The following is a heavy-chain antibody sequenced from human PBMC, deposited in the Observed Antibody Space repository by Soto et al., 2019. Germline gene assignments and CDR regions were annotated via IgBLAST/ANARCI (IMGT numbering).Heavy chain of an antibody. CDR3: GRGRSGELVVFY. D-gene: IGHD1-7*01. Sequence: QVQLVQSGAEVKESGASVKVSCKASGYTFTGYYIHWVRQAPGQGFEWVGENGPKNGDTRYAQKFQGRVAMTKDSSITTVYMELSNLSPDDTAVYYCGRGRSGELVVFYWGQGTLVTVHS. CDR1: GYTFTGYY. V-gene: IGHV1-2*02. J-gene: IGHJ4*02. CDR2: NGPKNGDT.